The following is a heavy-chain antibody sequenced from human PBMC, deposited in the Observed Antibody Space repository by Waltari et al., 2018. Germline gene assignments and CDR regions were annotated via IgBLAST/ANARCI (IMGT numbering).Heavy chain of an antibody. CDR1: GDSISSSSFY. J-gene: IGHJ6*03. CDR2: IYYRGIT. Sequence: QLQLQESDPGLVKPSETLSLTCTASGDSISSSSFYWSWIRQPPGKGLEWIGSIYYRGITDYNPALKSRVSISVDTSKNQFSLKLMSVTAADTAVYYCARDWGPSGTNHYYMDVWGKGTTVTISS. V-gene: IGHV4-39*07. D-gene: IGHD3-10*01. CDR3: ARDWGPSGTNHYYMDV.